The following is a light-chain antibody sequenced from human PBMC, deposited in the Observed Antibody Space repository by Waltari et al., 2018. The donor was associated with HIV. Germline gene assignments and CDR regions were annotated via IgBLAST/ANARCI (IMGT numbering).Light chain of an antibody. CDR1: SSNIGTHYD. J-gene: IGLJ3*02. CDR3: QSYDNTVNGWV. Sequence: QSVLTQPPSVSGAPGQNVTVSCTGSSSNIGTHYDVHWYQFLPGEVPKLLIYGNTIRPAGVPGRFSGSSSGTSASLAITGLQPADEAEYYCQSYDNTVNGWVFGGGTRVTV. CDR2: GNT. V-gene: IGLV1-40*01.